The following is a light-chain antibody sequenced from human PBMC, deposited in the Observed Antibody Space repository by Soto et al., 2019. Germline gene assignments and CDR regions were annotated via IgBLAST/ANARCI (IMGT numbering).Light chain of an antibody. J-gene: IGLJ2*01. Sequence: QSVLTQPPSVSAAPRQRVTISCSGSSSNIGNNAVNWYQQFPGKAPKLLIYYDDVLTSGVSDRFSGSKSGTSASLAISGLQSEDEADYFCVAWDDSLNGPVFGGGTKLTVL. V-gene: IGLV1-36*01. CDR3: VAWDDSLNGPV. CDR2: YDD. CDR1: SSNIGNNA.